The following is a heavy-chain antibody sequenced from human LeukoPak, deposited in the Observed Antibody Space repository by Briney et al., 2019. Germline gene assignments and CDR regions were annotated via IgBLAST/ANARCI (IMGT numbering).Heavy chain of an antibody. J-gene: IGHJ3*02. Sequence: GASVKVSCKASGYTFTSYGISWVRQAPGQGLEWMGRIIPILGMANYAQKFQGRVTITADKSTSTAYMELSSLRSEDTAVYYCARDCRDSSGYECEYSDAFDIWGQGTMVTVSS. CDR3: ARDCRDSSGYECEYSDAFDI. V-gene: IGHV1-69*04. CDR1: GYTFTSYG. CDR2: IIPILGMA. D-gene: IGHD3-22*01.